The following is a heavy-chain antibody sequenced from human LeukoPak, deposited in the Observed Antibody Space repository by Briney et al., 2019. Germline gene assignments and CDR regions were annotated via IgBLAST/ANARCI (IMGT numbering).Heavy chain of an antibody. Sequence: SVKVSCKASGGTFSSYAISWVRQAPGQGLEWMGRIIPILGIANYAQKFQGRVTITADKSTSTAYMELSSLRAEDTAVYYCAKMAVYSSSFDYWGQGTLVTVSS. CDR3: AKMAVYSSSFDY. CDR1: GGTFSSYA. V-gene: IGHV1-69*04. CDR2: IIPILGIA. J-gene: IGHJ4*02. D-gene: IGHD6-6*01.